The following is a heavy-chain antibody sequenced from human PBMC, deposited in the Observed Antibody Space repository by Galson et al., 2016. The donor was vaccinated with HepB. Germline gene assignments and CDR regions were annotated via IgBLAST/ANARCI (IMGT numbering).Heavy chain of an antibody. V-gene: IGHV3-33*01. CDR3: ARAPRFCTSISCPSFFDS. Sequence: SLRLSCAASGFAFSSYGMHWVRQAPGKGLEWVASIWYDGSKTYYRDSVRGRFTVSRDNSKNTMHLEMNSLRGEDTAVFYCARAPRFCTSISCPSFFDSWGQGALVTVSS. D-gene: IGHD2-2*01. CDR2: IWYDGSKT. CDR1: GFAFSSYG. J-gene: IGHJ4*02.